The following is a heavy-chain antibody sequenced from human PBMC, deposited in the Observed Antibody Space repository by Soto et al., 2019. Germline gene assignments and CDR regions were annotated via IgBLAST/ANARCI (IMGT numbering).Heavy chain of an antibody. CDR2: ISSSSSYI. CDR3: ARFGRIDQYYFDY. V-gene: IGHV3-21*01. J-gene: IGHJ4*02. CDR1: GLAFSSCS. Sequence: PWWSLRLCCAACGLAFSSCSMNWVRQAQGKGLEWVSSISSSSSYIYYADSVRGRFTISRDNAKNSLYLQMNSLRAEDTAVYYCARFGRIDQYYFDYWGQGTLVTVSS. D-gene: IGHD3-10*01.